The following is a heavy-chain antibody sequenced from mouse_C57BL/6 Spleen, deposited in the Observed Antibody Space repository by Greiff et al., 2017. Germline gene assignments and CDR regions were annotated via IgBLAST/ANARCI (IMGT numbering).Heavy chain of an antibody. CDR3: ARETLYYGSARYFDV. CDR2: IYPGSGNT. V-gene: IGHV1-66*01. D-gene: IGHD1-1*01. CDR1: GYSFTSYY. Sequence: VQLQQSGPELVKPGASVKISCKASGYSFTSYYIHWVKQRPGQGLEWIGWIYPGSGNTKYNEKFTGKATLTADTSSSTAYMQVSSLTSEDTAVYYGARETLYYGSARYFDVWGTGTTVTVSS. J-gene: IGHJ1*03.